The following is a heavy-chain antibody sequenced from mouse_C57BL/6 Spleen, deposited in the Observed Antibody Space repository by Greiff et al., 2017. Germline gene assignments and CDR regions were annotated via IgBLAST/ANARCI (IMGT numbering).Heavy chain of an antibody. J-gene: IGHJ2*01. V-gene: IGHV5-15*01. CDR2: ISNLAYSI. Sequence: EVQRVESGGGLVQPGGSLKLSCAASGFTFSDYGMAWVRQAPRKGPEWVAFISNLAYSIYYADTVTGRFTISRENAKNTLYLEMSSRRSGDTAMYYCAITTTVVATECYFGYWGQGTTLSVSS. D-gene: IGHD1-1*01. CDR1: GFTFSDYG. CDR3: AITTTVVATECYFGY.